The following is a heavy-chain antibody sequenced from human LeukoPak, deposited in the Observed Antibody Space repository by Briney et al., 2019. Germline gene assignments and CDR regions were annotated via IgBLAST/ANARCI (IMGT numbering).Heavy chain of an antibody. CDR3: AKDRGSSWFSSYFDY. V-gene: IGHV3-30*18. Sequence: PGRSLRLSCAASGFTFSNYGMHWVRRAPGKGLEWVAVISYDGSNKYYADSVKGRFTISRDNSKNTLYLQMNSLRAEDTAVYYCAKDRGSSWFSSYFDYWGQGTLVTVSS. CDR2: ISYDGSNK. J-gene: IGHJ4*02. CDR1: GFTFSNYG. D-gene: IGHD6-13*01.